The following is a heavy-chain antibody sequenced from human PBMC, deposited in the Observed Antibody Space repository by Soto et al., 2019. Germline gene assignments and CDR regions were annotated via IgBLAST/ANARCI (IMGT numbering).Heavy chain of an antibody. CDR3: ARYQLLIDDYYYGMDV. J-gene: IGHJ6*02. CDR2: IYYSGST. V-gene: IGHV4-31*03. D-gene: IGHD2-2*01. Sequence: SETLSLTCTVSGGSISSGGYYWSWIRQHPGKGLEWIGYIYYSGSTYYNPSLKSRVTISVDTSKNQFSLKLSSVTAADTAVYYCARYQLLIDDYYYGMDVWGQGTTVTVSS. CDR1: GGSISSGGYY.